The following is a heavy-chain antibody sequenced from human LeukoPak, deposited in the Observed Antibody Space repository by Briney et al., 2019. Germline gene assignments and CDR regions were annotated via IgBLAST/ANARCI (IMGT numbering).Heavy chain of an antibody. Sequence: GGSLRLSCAASGFTFSSYAMSWVRQAPGKGLEWVSAISGSGGSTYYADSVKGRFTISRDNSKNTLYLQMNSLRAEDTAVYYCSKTQTYYYGSVTPYYFDYWGQGTLVTVSS. CDR1: GFTFSSYA. V-gene: IGHV3-23*01. CDR2: ISGSGGST. D-gene: IGHD3-10*01. CDR3: SKTQTYYYGSVTPYYFDY. J-gene: IGHJ4*02.